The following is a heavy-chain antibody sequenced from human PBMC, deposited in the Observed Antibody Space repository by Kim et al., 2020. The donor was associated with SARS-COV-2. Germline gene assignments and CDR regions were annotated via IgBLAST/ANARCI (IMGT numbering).Heavy chain of an antibody. J-gene: IGHJ4*02. V-gene: IGHV1-58*01. CDR1: GFTFTSSA. CDR3: AATVVPDHQSTNSTIRLQDC. D-gene: IGHD2-2*01. CDR2: IVVGSGNT. Sequence: SVKVSCKASGFTFTSSAVQWVRQARGQRLEWIGWIVVGSGNTNYAQKFQERVTITRDMSTSTAYMELSSLRSEDTAVYYCAATVVPDHQSTNSTIRLQDCWGKGTLVAVSS.